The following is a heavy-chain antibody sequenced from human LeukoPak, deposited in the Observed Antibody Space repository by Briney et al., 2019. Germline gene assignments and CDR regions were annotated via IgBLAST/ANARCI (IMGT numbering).Heavy chain of an antibody. V-gene: IGHV3-48*01. CDR2: ISSSSTI. Sequence: PGGSLRLSCAASGFTFSSYSMNWVRQAPGKGLEWVSYISSSSTIYYADSVKGRFTISRDNAKNSLYLQMNSLRAEDTAVYYCARGGSYQAWGQGTLVTVSS. J-gene: IGHJ4*02. CDR1: GFTFSSYS. D-gene: IGHD1-26*01. CDR3: ARGGSYQA.